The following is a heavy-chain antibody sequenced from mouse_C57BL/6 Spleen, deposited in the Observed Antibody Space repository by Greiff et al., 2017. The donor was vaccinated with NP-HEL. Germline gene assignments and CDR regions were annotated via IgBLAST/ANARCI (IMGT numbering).Heavy chain of an antibody. Sequence: EVQLMESGGGLVQPGGSLSLSCAASGFTFTDYYMSWVRQPPGKALEWLGFIRNKANGYTTEYSASVKGRFTISRDNSQSILYLQMNALRAEDSATYYGARSYDYDGDARDYWGQGTSVTVSS. CDR2: IRNKANGYTT. CDR1: GFTFTDYY. D-gene: IGHD2-4*01. CDR3: ARSYDYDGDARDY. J-gene: IGHJ4*01. V-gene: IGHV7-3*01.